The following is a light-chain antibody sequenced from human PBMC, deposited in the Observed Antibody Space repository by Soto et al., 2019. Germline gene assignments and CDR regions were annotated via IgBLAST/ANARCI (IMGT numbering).Light chain of an antibody. Sequence: QSVLTQPASVSGSPGQSITIACTGTSSDIGGYNFVSWYQQHPGKAPKLLIYDVGNRPSGVSNRFSGSKSGNTASLTISGLQAEDEAHYYCNSYITASTYVFGTGTKLTVL. CDR2: DVG. CDR1: SSDIGGYNF. J-gene: IGLJ1*01. V-gene: IGLV2-14*01. CDR3: NSYITASTYV.